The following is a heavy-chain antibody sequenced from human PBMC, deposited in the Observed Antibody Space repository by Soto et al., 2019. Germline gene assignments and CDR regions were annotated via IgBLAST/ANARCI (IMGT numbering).Heavy chain of an antibody. J-gene: IGHJ6*02. CDR2: VSYGDSNK. CDR3: ARSGFYGSGILYFYGVDV. D-gene: IGHD3-10*01. V-gene: IGHV3-30-3*01. CDR1: GFTFSAYA. Sequence: QVQLVESGGGEVQPGRSLRLSCAASGFTFSAYALHWVRQAPGTGLEWVATVSYGDSNKYYADSVKGRFTISRDNSKKTLFLQMNSPKGEDTAIYYCARSGFYGSGILYFYGVDVWGQGTTVTVSS.